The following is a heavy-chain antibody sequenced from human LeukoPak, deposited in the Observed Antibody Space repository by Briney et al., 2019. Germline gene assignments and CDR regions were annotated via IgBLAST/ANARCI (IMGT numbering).Heavy chain of an antibody. D-gene: IGHD3-3*01. Sequence: GGSLRLSCAASGFTFSSYAMSWVRQAPGKGLEWVSPISGSGGSTYYADSVKGRFTISRDNSKNTLYLQMNSLRAEDTAVYYCAKSDFWSGYYNNYYYMDVWGKGTTVTVSS. V-gene: IGHV3-23*01. CDR3: AKSDFWSGYYNNYYYMDV. J-gene: IGHJ6*03. CDR1: GFTFSSYA. CDR2: ISGSGGST.